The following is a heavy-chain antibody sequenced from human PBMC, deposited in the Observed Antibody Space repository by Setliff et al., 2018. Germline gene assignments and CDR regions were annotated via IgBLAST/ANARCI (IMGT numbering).Heavy chain of an antibody. Sequence: GASVKVSCKASDYPFLSYGISWVRQAPGQGPEWIGWISAYTGNADYAQNFQGRVTMTTDTSTNTAYMELRSLRSDDTAVYYCARAPRLEWILPTFDPWGRGTLVTVSS. CDR2: ISAYTGNA. J-gene: IGHJ5*02. V-gene: IGHV1-18*01. CDR1: DYPFLSYG. CDR3: ARAPRLEWILPTFDP. D-gene: IGHD3-3*01.